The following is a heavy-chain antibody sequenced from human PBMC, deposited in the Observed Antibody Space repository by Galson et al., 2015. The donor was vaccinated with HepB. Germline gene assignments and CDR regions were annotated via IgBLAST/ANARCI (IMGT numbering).Heavy chain of an antibody. J-gene: IGHJ6*02. V-gene: IGHV3-73*01. CDR2: IRSKANSYAT. D-gene: IGHD5-12*01. Sequence: SLRLSCAASGFTFSGSAMHWVRQASGKGLEWVGRIRSKANSYATAYAASVKGRFTISRDDSKNTAYLQMNSLKTEDTAVYYCTGGGKNGYDFYYYYGMDVWGQGTTVTVSS. CDR3: TGGGKNGYDFYYYYGMDV. CDR1: GFTFSGSA.